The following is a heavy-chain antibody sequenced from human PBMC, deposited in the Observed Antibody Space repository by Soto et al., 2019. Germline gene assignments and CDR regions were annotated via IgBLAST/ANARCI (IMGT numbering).Heavy chain of an antibody. V-gene: IGHV3-15*01. Sequence: EVQLVESGGGLVKPGGSLRLSCAASGFTFSNAWMSWVRQAPGKGLEWVGRIKSKTDGGTTDYAAPVKGRFTISRDDSKNTRYLQMNSLKTGDTAVYYCTTDLVEQWLVPNWFDPWGQGTLVTVSS. D-gene: IGHD6-19*01. CDR2: IKSKTDGGTT. CDR3: TTDLVEQWLVPNWFDP. J-gene: IGHJ5*02. CDR1: GFTFSNAW.